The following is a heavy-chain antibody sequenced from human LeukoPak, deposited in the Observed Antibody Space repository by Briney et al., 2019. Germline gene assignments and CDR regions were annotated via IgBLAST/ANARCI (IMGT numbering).Heavy chain of an antibody. CDR3: ARDLNWGQVDY. D-gene: IGHD7-27*01. V-gene: IGHV3-74*01. Sequence: GGSLRLSCAASGFTFSGHWMYWLRQAPGKGLAWVSRTNGDGSATNYAGSMKGRFTISRDNARNIVYLQMNGLREDDTAVYYCARDLNWGQVDYWGQGTLVTVSS. CDR1: GFTFSGHW. CDR2: TNGDGSAT. J-gene: IGHJ4*02.